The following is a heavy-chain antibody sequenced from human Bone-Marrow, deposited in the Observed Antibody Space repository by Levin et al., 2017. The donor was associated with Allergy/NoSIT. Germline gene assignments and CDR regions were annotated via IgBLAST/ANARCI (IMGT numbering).Heavy chain of an antibody. Sequence: GESLKISCKAAGYTFTDYYIHWVRQAPGQGLEWMGWVNCNTRNTHYAQKFQGRVTMTRDTSITTAYIELSSLRSDDTALYYCARNDYGDYVQNFDYWGQGTLVTVSS. V-gene: IGHV1-2*02. CDR3: ARNDYGDYVQNFDY. CDR2: VNCNTRNT. J-gene: IGHJ4*02. D-gene: IGHD4-17*01. CDR1: GYTFTDYY.